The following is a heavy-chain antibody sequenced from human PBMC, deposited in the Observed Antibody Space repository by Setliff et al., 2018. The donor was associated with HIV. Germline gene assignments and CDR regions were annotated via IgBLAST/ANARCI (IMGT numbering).Heavy chain of an antibody. CDR3: AWGTQRPIDS. J-gene: IGHJ4*02. Sequence: ASVKVSCKVSGYTFPDYYMQWVRQAPGKGLEWMGLIDPDRGDTVYAEKFQGRVTITADRSIDIAYMKLTSLRSEDTAIYFCAWGTQRPIDSWGQGTLVTVSS. V-gene: IGHV1-69-2*01. D-gene: IGHD3-16*01. CDR2: IDPDRGDT. CDR1: GYTFPDYY.